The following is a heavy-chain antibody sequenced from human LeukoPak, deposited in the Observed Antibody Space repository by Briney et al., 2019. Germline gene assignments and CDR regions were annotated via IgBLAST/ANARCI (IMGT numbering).Heavy chain of an antibody. D-gene: IGHD3-9*01. Sequence: GGSLRLSCAASGFTFSDYSMSWIRQAPGKGLEWVSSISGGGGSTYYADSVKGRFTISRDNSKNTLYLQMNSLRAEDTAVYYCAKGAYYDILTGYYKRNYFDYWGQGAPVTVSS. CDR1: GFTFSDYS. V-gene: IGHV3-23*01. CDR3: AKGAYYDILTGYYKRNYFDY. CDR2: ISGGGGST. J-gene: IGHJ4*02.